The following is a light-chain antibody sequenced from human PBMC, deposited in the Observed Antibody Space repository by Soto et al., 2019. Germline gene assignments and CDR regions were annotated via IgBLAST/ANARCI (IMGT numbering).Light chain of an antibody. Sequence: EIVLTQSPATLSLSPGDRATLSCRASQTVSSFLAWYQQKPGQAPRLLIYDASNRATGIPARFSGSGSGTDFTLAISSLEPEDFAVYYCQQRSSWPQYTSGQGTKLEI. CDR2: DAS. V-gene: IGKV3-11*01. CDR1: QTVSSF. J-gene: IGKJ2*01. CDR3: QQRSSWPQYT.